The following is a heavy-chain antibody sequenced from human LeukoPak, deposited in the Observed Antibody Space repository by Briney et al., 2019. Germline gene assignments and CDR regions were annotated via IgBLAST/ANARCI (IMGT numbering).Heavy chain of an antibody. V-gene: IGHV1-8*01. CDR3: ARARITMMAFDV. Sequence: ASVKVSCKASGYTFTSFDINRVRQATGQGPEWMGWMNPNNGNTGFVQKFQGRVTMTRNTSISTAYMELSSLRSDDTAVYYCARARITMMAFDVWGQGTVVTVSS. D-gene: IGHD3-22*01. J-gene: IGHJ3*01. CDR2: MNPNNGNT. CDR1: GYTFTSFD.